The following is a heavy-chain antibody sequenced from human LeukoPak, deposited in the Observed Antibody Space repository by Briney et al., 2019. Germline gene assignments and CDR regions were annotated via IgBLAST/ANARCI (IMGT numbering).Heavy chain of an antibody. V-gene: IGHV3-23*01. D-gene: IGHD2/OR15-2a*01. Sequence: GGSLRLSCAASGFTFSSYAMSWVRQAPGKGLEWVSAISGSGGSTYYADSVKGRFTISRDNSKNTLYLQMNGLRAEDTAVYYCAKEFSTPLGSDYYYYYMDVWGKGTTVTVSS. CDR2: ISGSGGST. CDR3: AKEFSTPLGSDYYYYYMDV. CDR1: GFTFSSYA. J-gene: IGHJ6*03.